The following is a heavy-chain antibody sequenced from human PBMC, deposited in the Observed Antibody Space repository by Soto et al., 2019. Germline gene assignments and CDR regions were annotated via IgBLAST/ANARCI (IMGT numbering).Heavy chain of an antibody. Sequence: SVKVSCKASGGTFSSYAISWVRQAPGQGLEWMGGIIPIFGTANYAQKFQGRVTITADESTSTAYMELSSLRSEDTAEHYCAEGVPGQSYYYYGMPVCGQGTTVTVSS. D-gene: IGHD2-2*01. V-gene: IGHV1-69*13. CDR1: GGTFSSYA. J-gene: IGHJ6*02. CDR3: AEGVPGQSYYYYGMPV. CDR2: IIPIFGTA.